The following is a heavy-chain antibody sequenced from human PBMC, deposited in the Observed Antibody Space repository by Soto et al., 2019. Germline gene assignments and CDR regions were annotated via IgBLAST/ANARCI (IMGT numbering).Heavy chain of an antibody. Sequence: EVQLVESGGGLVQPGGSLRLSCAASGFTFSNYWMSWVRQAPGKGLEWVANIKEDGSEKNYVDSVKGRFTISRDNAKSSLYLQMNTLRAEDTAVYYCATTIAAAGTDWGQGTLVTVSS. CDR3: ATTIAAAGTD. V-gene: IGHV3-7*03. J-gene: IGHJ4*02. CDR2: IKEDGSEK. CDR1: GFTFSNYW. D-gene: IGHD6-13*01.